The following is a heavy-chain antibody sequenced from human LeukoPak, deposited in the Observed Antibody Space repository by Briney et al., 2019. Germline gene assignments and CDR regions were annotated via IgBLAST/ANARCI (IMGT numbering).Heavy chain of an antibody. V-gene: IGHV3-23*01. J-gene: IGHJ4*02. CDR1: GFTFSSYA. CDR2: ISGSGGST. D-gene: IGHD6-19*01. Sequence: GGSLRLSCAASGFTFSSYAMSWVRQAPGKGLEWVSAISGSGGSTYYADSVKGRFTISRDNSKNTLYLQMNSLRAEDTAVYYCAKDSPGRWLARGYFDYWGQGTLVTVSS. CDR3: AKDSPGRWLARGYFDY.